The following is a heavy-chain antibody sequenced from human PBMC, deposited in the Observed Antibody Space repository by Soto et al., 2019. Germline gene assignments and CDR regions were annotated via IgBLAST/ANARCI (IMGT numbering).Heavy chain of an antibody. CDR2: ISSTGNTI. Sequence: EVQLVESGGGLVQPGGSLRLSCAASGFSFSSYEMNWVRQAPGKGLEWLSFISSTGNTIYNADSVKGRFTISRDNAKNSLYLQMDSLGGDDTAVYFCAREDATKAWGLDYWGQGVLVTVSS. J-gene: IGHJ4*02. V-gene: IGHV3-48*03. D-gene: IGHD1-1*01. CDR1: GFSFSSYE. CDR3: AREDATKAWGLDY.